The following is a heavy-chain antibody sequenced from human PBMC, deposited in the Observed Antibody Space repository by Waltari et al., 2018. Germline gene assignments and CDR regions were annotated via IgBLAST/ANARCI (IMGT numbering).Heavy chain of an antibody. CDR1: GGSFSGYY. CDR3: AREGGYYYDSSGYYFDY. V-gene: IGHV4-34*01. CDR2: INHRGST. Sequence: QVQLQQWGAGLLKPSETLSLTCAVYGGSFSGYYWSWIRQPPGKGLEWIGEINHRGSTNYNPSLKSRVTISVDTSKNQFSLKLSSVTAADTAVYYCAREGGYYYDSSGYYFDYWGQGTLVTVSS. J-gene: IGHJ4*02. D-gene: IGHD3-22*01.